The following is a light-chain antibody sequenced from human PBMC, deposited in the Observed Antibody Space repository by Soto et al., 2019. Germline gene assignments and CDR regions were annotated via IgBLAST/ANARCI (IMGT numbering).Light chain of an antibody. CDR3: LPFASSLSVV. CDR1: SSNIGAGYD. Sequence: QSVLTQPPSVSGAPGQKVTISCTGSSSNIGAGYDVHWYQQLTGRAPKLLIYGNTNRPSGVPDRFSDSKSGTSASLAITGLQADDEADYYRLPFASSLSVVFGGGTKMTVL. V-gene: IGLV1-40*01. CDR2: GNT. J-gene: IGLJ2*01.